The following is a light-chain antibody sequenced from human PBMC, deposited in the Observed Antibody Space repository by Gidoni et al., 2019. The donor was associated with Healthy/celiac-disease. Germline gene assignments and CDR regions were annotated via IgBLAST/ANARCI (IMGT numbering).Light chain of an antibody. CDR2: GAS. J-gene: IGKJ1*01. CDR3: QQYNNWPRT. CDR1: QSVS. Sequence: EIVMTQSPATLSVSPGERATLSCRASQSVSNLAIYGASTRATGIPARFSGSGSGTEFTLTISSLQSEDFAVYYCQQYNNWPRTFGQGTKVEIK. V-gene: IGKV3-15*01.